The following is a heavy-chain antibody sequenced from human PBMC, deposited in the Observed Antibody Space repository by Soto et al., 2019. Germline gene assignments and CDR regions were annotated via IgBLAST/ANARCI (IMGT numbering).Heavy chain of an antibody. CDR1: GFTFSSYA. CDR3: AKDSSQHFIAVAGRPYYGMDV. J-gene: IGHJ6*02. D-gene: IGHD6-19*01. Sequence: GGSLRLSCAASGFTFSSYAMSWVRQAPGKGLEWVSAISGSGGSTYYADSVKGRFTISRDNSKNTLYLQMNSLRAEDTAVYYCAKDSSQHFIAVAGRPYYGMDVWGQGTTVTVSS. CDR2: ISGSGGST. V-gene: IGHV3-23*01.